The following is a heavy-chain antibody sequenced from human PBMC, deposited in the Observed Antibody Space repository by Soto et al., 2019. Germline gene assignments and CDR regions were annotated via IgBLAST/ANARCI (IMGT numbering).Heavy chain of an antibody. J-gene: IGHJ6*03. CDR2: IIPILGIA. V-gene: IGHV1-69*02. CDR1: GGTFSSYT. Sequence: ASVKVSCKASGGTFSSYTISWVRQAPGQGLEWMGRIIPILGIANYAQKFQGRVTITADKSTSTAYMELSSLRSEDTAVYYCASLDHYYGSGSRWINEDYYMDVWGKGTTVTVSS. CDR3: ASLDHYYGSGSRWINEDYYMDV. D-gene: IGHD3-10*01.